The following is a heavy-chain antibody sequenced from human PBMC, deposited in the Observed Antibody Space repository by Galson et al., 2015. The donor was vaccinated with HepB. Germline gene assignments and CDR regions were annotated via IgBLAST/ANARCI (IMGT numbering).Heavy chain of an antibody. J-gene: IGHJ4*02. V-gene: IGHV3-21*01. Sequence: SLRLSCAASGFTFSSYSMNWVRQAPGKGLEWVSAISSSSSYIYYADSVKGRSTISRDNAKKSLYLQMNSLRAEDTAVYYCARAPALWFGELIVLFDYWGQGTLVTVSS. CDR2: ISSSSSYI. CDR1: GFTFSSYS. CDR3: ARAPALWFGELIVLFDY. D-gene: IGHD3-10*01.